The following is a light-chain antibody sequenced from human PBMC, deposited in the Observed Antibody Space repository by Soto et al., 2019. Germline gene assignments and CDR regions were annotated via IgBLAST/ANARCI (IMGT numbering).Light chain of an antibody. J-gene: IGKJ1*01. V-gene: IGKV3-15*01. CDR1: QSVGNN. CDR2: GAY. Sequence: EIVMTQSPATLSVSPGERTTLSCRASQSVGNNLAWYQQKPGQAPRLLIYGAYTRATGIPASFSGSGSGTDFTLTISSLQSEDFAVYYCQHYNYWPPKTFGQGTKVDIK. CDR3: QHYNYWPPKT.